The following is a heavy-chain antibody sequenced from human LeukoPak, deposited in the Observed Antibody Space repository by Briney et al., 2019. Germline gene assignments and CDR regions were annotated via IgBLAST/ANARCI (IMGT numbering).Heavy chain of an antibody. Sequence: ASVKVSCKASGGTFRTYAISWVRQAPGQGLEWMGGIIPIFGTANYAQKFQGRVTITADESTSTAYMELSSLRSEDTAVYYCARATRIAVAVYFDYWGQGTLVTVSS. CDR3: ARATRIAVAVYFDY. CDR1: GGTFRTYA. D-gene: IGHD6-19*01. V-gene: IGHV1-69*01. CDR2: IIPIFGTA. J-gene: IGHJ4*02.